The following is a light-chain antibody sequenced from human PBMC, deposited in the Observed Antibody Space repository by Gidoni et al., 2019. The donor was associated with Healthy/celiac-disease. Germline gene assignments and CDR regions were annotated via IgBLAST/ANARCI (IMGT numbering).Light chain of an antibody. J-gene: IGKJ1*01. Sequence: DIQMPHSPSSLSASVGDRVTIACRASQSISSYLNLYQQKPGKAPKLLIYDTSSLQSGVPSRFSGSGSGTDFTLTISSLQPEDFATYYCQQSYSTPWTFGQGTKVEIK. CDR1: QSISSY. V-gene: IGKV1-39*01. CDR2: DTS. CDR3: QQSYSTPWT.